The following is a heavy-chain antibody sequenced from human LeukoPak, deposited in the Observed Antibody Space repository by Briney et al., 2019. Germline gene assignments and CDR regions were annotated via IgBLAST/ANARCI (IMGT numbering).Heavy chain of an antibody. CDR2: ISTSSNRI. V-gene: IGHV3-48*02. Sequence: PGGSLRLSCAASGFTFSSYGMNWVRQAPGKGLEWVSYISTSSNRIDYADSVKGRFTMSRDNSKNTLYLQMNSLRDEDTAIYYCARDPNYYDSSGYYYHFDYWGQGTLVTVSS. CDR3: ARDPNYYDSSGYYYHFDY. D-gene: IGHD3-22*01. J-gene: IGHJ4*02. CDR1: GFTFSSYG.